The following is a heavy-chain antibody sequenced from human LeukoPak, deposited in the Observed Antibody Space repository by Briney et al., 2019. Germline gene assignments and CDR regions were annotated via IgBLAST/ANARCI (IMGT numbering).Heavy chain of an antibody. CDR2: IYYTGST. J-gene: IGHJ4*02. D-gene: IGHD6-19*01. CDR1: GGSISSYY. CDR3: ARAFSSGWYPYSIGGLWFDY. Sequence: PSETLSLTCTVSGGSISSYYWSWLRQPPGKGLEWVGYIYYTGSTNYNPSLKSRVTISVDTSKNQFSLKLSSVTAADTAVYYCARAFSSGWYPYSIGGLWFDYWGRGTLVTVSS. V-gene: IGHV4-59*01.